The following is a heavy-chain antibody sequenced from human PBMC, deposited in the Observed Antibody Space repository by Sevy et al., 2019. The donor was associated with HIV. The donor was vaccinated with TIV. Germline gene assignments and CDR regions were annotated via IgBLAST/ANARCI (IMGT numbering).Heavy chain of an antibody. CDR2: IKQDGSEK. J-gene: IGHJ3*02. CDR3: ARDGGSWYGGDAFDI. D-gene: IGHD6-13*01. V-gene: IGHV3-7*01. CDR1: GFTFSSYW. Sequence: GGYLRLSCAASGFTFSSYWMSWVRQAPGKGLEWVANIKQDGSEKYYVDSVKGRFTISRDNAKNSLYLQMNSLRAEDTAVYYCARDGGSWYGGDAFDIWGQGTMVTVSS.